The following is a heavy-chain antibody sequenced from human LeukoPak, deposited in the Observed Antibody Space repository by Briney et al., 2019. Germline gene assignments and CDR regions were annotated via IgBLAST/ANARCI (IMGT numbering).Heavy chain of an antibody. CDR2: IIPILGIA. D-gene: IGHD5-18*01. Sequence: GASVKVSCKASGGTFSSCTISWVRQAPGQGLEWMGRIIPILGIANYAQKFQGRVTITADKSTSTAYMELSSLRSEDTAVYYCARVTQTAMVTNYYYYMDVWGKGTTVTVSS. J-gene: IGHJ6*03. CDR1: GGTFSSCT. V-gene: IGHV1-69*02. CDR3: ARVTQTAMVTNYYYYMDV.